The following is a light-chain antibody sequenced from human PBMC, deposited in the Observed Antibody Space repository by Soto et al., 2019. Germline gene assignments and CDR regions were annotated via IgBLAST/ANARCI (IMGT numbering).Light chain of an antibody. CDR2: GAF. Sequence: ATLSCRASPSVTNYLAWYQQKPGQAPRLLIYGAFNRATGIPARFSGSGSGADFTLTISSLEPEDFAVYYCQQRNIGPPVTFGQGTRLEIK. CDR1: PSVTNY. V-gene: IGKV3-11*01. J-gene: IGKJ5*01. CDR3: QQRNIGPPVT.